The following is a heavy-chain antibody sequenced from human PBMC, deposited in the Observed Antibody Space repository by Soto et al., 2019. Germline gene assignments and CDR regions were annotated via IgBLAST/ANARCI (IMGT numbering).Heavy chain of an antibody. CDR1: VGSFSGDA. V-gene: IGHV1-69*13. D-gene: IGHD2-2*01. CDR3: ARGLPGSIPARKSVSAF. Sequence: FSVTLSLKGFVGSFSGDAISWGRQNPEQGLEWMGGIIPIFGTANYAQKFQGRVTITADESTSTAYMELSSLRSEDTAVYYCARGLPGSIPARKSVSAFWVQRTLVLVS. J-gene: IGHJ1*01. CDR2: IIPIFGTA.